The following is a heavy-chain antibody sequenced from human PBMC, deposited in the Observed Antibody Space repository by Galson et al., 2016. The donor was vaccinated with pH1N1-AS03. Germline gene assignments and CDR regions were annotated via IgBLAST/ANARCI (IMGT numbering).Heavy chain of an antibody. CDR3: AKVGGEGYNWYFYGMDV. Sequence: SVKVSCKASGYTFTSYGITWVRQAPGQGLEWMGWISAYNGNTKYAQKFPGSVTMTTDTSTSTAYMELRSLRSDDTAVYYCAKVGGEGYNWYFYGMDVWGQGTTVTVSS. D-gene: IGHD5-24*01. J-gene: IGHJ6*02. CDR2: ISAYNGNT. V-gene: IGHV1-18*01. CDR1: GYTFTSYG.